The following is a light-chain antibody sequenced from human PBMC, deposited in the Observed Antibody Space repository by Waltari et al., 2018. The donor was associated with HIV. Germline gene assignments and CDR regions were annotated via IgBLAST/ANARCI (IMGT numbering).Light chain of an antibody. J-gene: IGKJ1*01. CDR2: GAS. Sequence: EIVLTQSQATLSVSPGDRVTLSCRASESVSGNLAWYQQKPGQAPRLVFYGASSRATGIPDRFSGSGSGTEFTLTISSLQSEDFAVYYCQEYNNWPWTFGQGTKVEIK. CDR3: QEYNNWPWT. CDR1: ESVSGN. V-gene: IGKV3-15*01.